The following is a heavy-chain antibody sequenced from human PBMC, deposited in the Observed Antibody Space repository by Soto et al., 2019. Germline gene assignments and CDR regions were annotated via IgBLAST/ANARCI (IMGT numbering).Heavy chain of an antibody. Sequence: PGGSLRLSCAASGFTFSDYYMSWIRQAPGKGLEWVSYISSSSSYTNYADSVKGRFTISRDNAKNSLYLQMNSLRAEDTAVYYCARDNPYYDILTGYYVGWFDPWGQGTLVTSPQ. CDR2: ISSSSSYT. D-gene: IGHD3-9*01. J-gene: IGHJ5*02. V-gene: IGHV3-11*05. CDR1: GFTFSDYY. CDR3: ARDNPYYDILTGYYVGWFDP.